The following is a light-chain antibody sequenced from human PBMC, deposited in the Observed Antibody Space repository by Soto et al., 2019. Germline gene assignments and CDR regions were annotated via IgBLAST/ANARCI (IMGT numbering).Light chain of an antibody. J-gene: IGKJ3*01. CDR1: QSVGTY. CDR3: QQRSNWPGT. Sequence: EIVLTQSPATLSLSPGDRAILSCRASQSVGTYLAWYQQKPGQAPRLLIYDASNRATGIPARIGGSGSGTDFTLTINSLEPEDFAVYYCQQRSNWPGTFGPGTKVDIK. V-gene: IGKV3-11*01. CDR2: DAS.